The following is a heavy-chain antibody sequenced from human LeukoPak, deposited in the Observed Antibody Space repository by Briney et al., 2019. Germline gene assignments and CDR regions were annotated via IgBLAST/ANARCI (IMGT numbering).Heavy chain of an antibody. J-gene: IGHJ5*02. V-gene: IGHV4-38-2*02. Sequence: SETLSLTCTVSGYSISSGYYWGWIRQPPGKGLEWLGSIYHSGSTYYNPSLKSRVTISVDTSKNQFSLKLSSVTASDTAVYYCARDLSSLSSGYSSSWYVLVWFDPWGQGTLVTVSS. D-gene: IGHD6-13*01. CDR1: GYSISSGYY. CDR2: IYHSGST. CDR3: ARDLSSLSSGYSSSWYVLVWFDP.